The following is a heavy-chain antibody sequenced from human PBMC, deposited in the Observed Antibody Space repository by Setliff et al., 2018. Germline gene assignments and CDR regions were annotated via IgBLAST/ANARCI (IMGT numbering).Heavy chain of an antibody. J-gene: IGHJ4*02. V-gene: IGHV4-4*07. D-gene: IGHD3-9*01. CDR3: ARTLYDYDILTGPGYYFDY. CDR1: GASIRHTSYF. Sequence: SETLSLTCTVSGASIRHTSYFWTWVRQPAGKGLEWIGHIYITGNPGVNPSLESRVAMSIDKSRNQFSLKLSSGTAADTAVYYCARTLYDYDILTGPGYYFDYWGQGTLVTVS. CDR2: IYITGNP.